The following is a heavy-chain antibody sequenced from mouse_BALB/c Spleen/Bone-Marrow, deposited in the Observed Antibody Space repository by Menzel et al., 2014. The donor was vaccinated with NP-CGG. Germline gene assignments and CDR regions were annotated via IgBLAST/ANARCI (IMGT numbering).Heavy chain of an antibody. CDR1: GFTFTSTY. CDR3: ARHYYCGNYYVWYFDV. D-gene: IGHD1-1*01. J-gene: IGHJ1*01. V-gene: IGHV1-66*01. Sequence: QVQLQQSGADLVKPAPSVKLTCKTSGFTFTSTYINWFRQKPVQSLKWIAWISACTGNTNFNKQFPGKAQLTVETSSSSAYMQFSGLTTEDSSIYYCARHYYCGNYYVWYFDVWGAGTTVTVSS. CDR2: ISACTGNT.